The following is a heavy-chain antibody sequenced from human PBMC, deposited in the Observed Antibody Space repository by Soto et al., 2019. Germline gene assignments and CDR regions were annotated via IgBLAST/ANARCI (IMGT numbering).Heavy chain of an antibody. CDR3: ARGTPQAVFDP. V-gene: IGHV4-30-2*01. D-gene: IGHD6-19*01. CDR2: IYHSGST. J-gene: IGHJ5*02. Sequence: QVQLQESGSGLVKPSQTLSLTCAVSGGSISSGGYSWSWIRQPPGKALERIGYIYHSGSTYYNPSLNMRVTISVDRSKNQFSLKLSSVTAADTAVYYCARGTPQAVFDPWGQGTLVTVSS. CDR1: GGSISSGGYS.